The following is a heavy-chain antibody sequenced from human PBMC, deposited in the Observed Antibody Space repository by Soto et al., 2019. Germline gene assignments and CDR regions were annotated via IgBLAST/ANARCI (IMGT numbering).Heavy chain of an antibody. CDR2: IYWDGDE. CDR3: AHKGGRGAGMDV. Sequence: QITLKESGPTLVKPTQTLTLTCTFSGFSLSTSGVGVVWIRQPPGKALEWLALIYWDGDERYSPFLKSRLTITKDTSKNQVSLTMTSMDPVDTATYYCAHKGGRGAGMDVWGQGTTFTVSS. J-gene: IGHJ6*02. CDR1: GFSLSTSGVG. V-gene: IGHV2-5*02. D-gene: IGHD2-15*01.